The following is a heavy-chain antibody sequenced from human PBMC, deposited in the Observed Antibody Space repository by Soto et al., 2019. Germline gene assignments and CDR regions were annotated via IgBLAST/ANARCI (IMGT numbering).Heavy chain of an antibody. J-gene: IGHJ6*02. V-gene: IGHV1-46*01. CDR2: INPSGGST. D-gene: IGHD6-13*01. Sequence: ASVKVSCKASGYTFTSYYMHWVRQAPGQGLEWMGIINPSGGSTSYAQKFQGRVTMTRDTSTSTVYMELSSLRSEDTAVYYCARDRAAAVGNYYYGMDVWGQGTTVTVSS. CDR3: ARDRAAAVGNYYYGMDV. CDR1: GYTFTSYY.